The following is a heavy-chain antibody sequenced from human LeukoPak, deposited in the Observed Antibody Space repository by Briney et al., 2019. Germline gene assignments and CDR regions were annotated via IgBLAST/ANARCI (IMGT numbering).Heavy chain of an antibody. CDR2: INPSGGST. Sequence: ASVKVSCKASGYTFTSYYMHWVRQAPGQGLEWMGIINPSGGSTSYAQKFQGRVTMTRDTSTSTVYMELSSLRSEDTAVYYCARGRGYCSGGSCYSGYWYFDLWGRGTLVTVSS. CDR1: GYTFTSYY. V-gene: IGHV1-46*01. CDR3: ARGRGYCSGGSCYSGYWYFDL. D-gene: IGHD2-15*01. J-gene: IGHJ2*01.